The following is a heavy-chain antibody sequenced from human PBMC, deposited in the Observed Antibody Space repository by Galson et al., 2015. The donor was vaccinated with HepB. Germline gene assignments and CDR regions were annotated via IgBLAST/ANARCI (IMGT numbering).Heavy chain of an antibody. V-gene: IGHV3-48*01. CDR3: ARRGTSYYFDY. CDR1: GFTFNNYN. CDR2: ITSSSGTI. D-gene: IGHD3-16*01. Sequence: CAASGFTFNNYNMDWVRQAPGKGLEWVSYITSSSGTIYYADSVKGRLTISRDNAKNSLYLRMNSLRAEDTAVYYCARRGTSYYFDYWGQGTLVTVSS. J-gene: IGHJ4*02.